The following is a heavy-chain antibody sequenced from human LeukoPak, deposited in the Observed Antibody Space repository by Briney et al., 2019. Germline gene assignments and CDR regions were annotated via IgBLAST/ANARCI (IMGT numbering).Heavy chain of an antibody. D-gene: IGHD5-24*01. CDR2: ISDYNGNT. J-gene: IGHJ4*02. CDR1: GYTFTSYG. Sequence: GASVKVSCKASGYTFTSYGISWVRQAPGQGVEGMGWISDYNGNTNYAQKLQGRVTMTTDTSTSTAYMELRSMRSDATAVYYCARPGDGYTGRFDYWGEGTLVTLPS. V-gene: IGHV1-18*01. CDR3: ARPGDGYTGRFDY.